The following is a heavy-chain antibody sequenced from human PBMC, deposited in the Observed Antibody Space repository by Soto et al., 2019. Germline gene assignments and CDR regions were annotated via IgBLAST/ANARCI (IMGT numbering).Heavy chain of an antibody. V-gene: IGHV2-5*02. D-gene: IGHD5-12*01. CDR1: GFSLSTHEVG. CDR2: IYWDDDA. CDR3: VHDGKLGYTGYDRFDY. J-gene: IGHJ4*02. Sequence: SGPTLVNPTQTLTLTCSFSGFSLSTHEVGVVWIRQPPGKALEWLALIYWDDDARYSPSLKNRLTITKDTSKNQVVLTMTNMDPVDTATYYCVHDGKLGYTGYDRFDYWGQGILVTVSS.